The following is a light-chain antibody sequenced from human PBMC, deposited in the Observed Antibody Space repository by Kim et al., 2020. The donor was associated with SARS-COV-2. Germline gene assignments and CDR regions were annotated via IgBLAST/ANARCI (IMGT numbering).Light chain of an antibody. CDR3: SSYAGSNNLV. V-gene: IGLV2-8*01. Sequence: GKSVHNSCPWTSSDIGGYNYVSWYQQHPGKAPKLMIYEVSKRPSGVPDRFSGSKSGNTASLTVSGLQAEDEADYYCSSYAGSNNLVFGGGTKLTVL. CDR1: SSDIGGYNY. CDR2: EVS. J-gene: IGLJ2*01.